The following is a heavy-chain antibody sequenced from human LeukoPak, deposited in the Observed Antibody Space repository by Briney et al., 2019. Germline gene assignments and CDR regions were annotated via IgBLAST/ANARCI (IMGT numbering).Heavy chain of an antibody. CDR3: AKFLEAYGSGSYLDY. Sequence: GGSLRLSCAASGFTFSSYAMSWVRQAPGKGLEWVSAISGSGGSTYYADSVKGRFTISRDNSKNTLYLQMNSLRAEDTAVYYCAKFLEAYGSGSYLDYWGQGTLVTVSS. J-gene: IGHJ4*02. D-gene: IGHD3-10*01. V-gene: IGHV3-23*01. CDR1: GFTFSSYA. CDR2: ISGSGGST.